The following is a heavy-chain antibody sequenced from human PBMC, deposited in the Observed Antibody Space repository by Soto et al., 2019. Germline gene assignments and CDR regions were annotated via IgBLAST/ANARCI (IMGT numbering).Heavy chain of an antibody. J-gene: IGHJ6*03. Sequence: VQLLESGGGLVQPGGSLRLSCAASGFRLSDSAVSWVRQAPAKGLEWVSSLTVTGDSAFYSDSVKGRFTISRDISKSTLYLQMNSLRAEDTAVYYCAKNGCSYPACYPYYYYVDVWGRGTTVTVSS. CDR2: LTVTGDSA. D-gene: IGHD2-15*01. CDR1: GFRLSDSA. V-gene: IGHV3-23*01. CDR3: AKNGCSYPACYPYYYYVDV.